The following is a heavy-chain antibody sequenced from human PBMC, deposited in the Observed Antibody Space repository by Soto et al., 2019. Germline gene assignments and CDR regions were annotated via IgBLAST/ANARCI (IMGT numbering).Heavy chain of an antibody. Sequence: ETLSLTCTVSGGSISSYYWSWIRQPARKGLGWIGRVYTSGSTNYNPSLKSRVTMSVDTSKNQSSLKLSSVTAADTAVYYCAREYSSSWRSLYYYYGMDVWGQGTTVTVSS. CDR3: AREYSSSWRSLYYYYGMDV. D-gene: IGHD6-6*01. CDR2: VYTSGST. CDR1: GGSISSYY. J-gene: IGHJ6*02. V-gene: IGHV4-4*07.